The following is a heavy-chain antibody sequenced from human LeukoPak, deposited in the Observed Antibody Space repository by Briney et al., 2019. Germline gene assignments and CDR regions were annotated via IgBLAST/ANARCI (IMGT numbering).Heavy chain of an antibody. D-gene: IGHD1-26*01. CDR1: GGSMSRYY. CDR2: IYYSGST. V-gene: IGHV4-59*01. Sequence: SETQTLICTVSGGSMSRYYWSWIRQPPAKGLEWIGYIYYSGSTNYNPSLKSRVTISVDTSKNQFSLKLSSVTAADTAVYYCARWSSASYYSDYWGQGALVTVSS. CDR3: ARWSSASYYSDY. J-gene: IGHJ4*02.